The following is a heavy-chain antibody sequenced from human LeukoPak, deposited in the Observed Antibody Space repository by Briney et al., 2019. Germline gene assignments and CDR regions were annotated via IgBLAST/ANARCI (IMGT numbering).Heavy chain of an antibody. D-gene: IGHD2-15*01. J-gene: IGHJ5*02. CDR1: GGTFSSYA. Sequence: GASVKVSCKASGGTFSSYAISWVRQAPGQGLEWMGGIIPIFGTANYAQKFQGRVTITADESTSTAYTELSSLRSEDTAVYYCARELVVAATSKQAWRFDPWGQGTLVTVSS. CDR3: ARELVVAATSKQAWRFDP. CDR2: IIPIFGTA. V-gene: IGHV1-69*13.